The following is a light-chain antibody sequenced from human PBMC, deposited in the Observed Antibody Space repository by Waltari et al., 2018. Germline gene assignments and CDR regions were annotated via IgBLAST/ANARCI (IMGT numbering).Light chain of an antibody. CDR3: QQYNRWPPIT. CDR1: QSLPTN. J-gene: IGKJ5*01. V-gene: IGKV3-15*01. CDR2: DAS. Sequence: EVVMTQSPDTLSVSPGGRATLSCRASQSLPTNLAWYQQRRGQAPRLLIFDASTRATSISGRFSGSGSGTEFTLTISSLQSDDSAVYYCQQYNRWPPITFGQGTRLEIK.